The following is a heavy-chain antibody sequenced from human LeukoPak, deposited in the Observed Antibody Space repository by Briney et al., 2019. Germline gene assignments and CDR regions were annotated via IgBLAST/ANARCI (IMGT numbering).Heavy chain of an antibody. CDR2: ISYDGSNK. J-gene: IGHJ4*02. D-gene: IGHD3-10*01. CDR3: ARCYGSGSYYNGRIAY. CDR1: GFTFGSYA. V-gene: IGHV3-30*04. Sequence: PGRSLRLSCAASGFTFGSYAMHWVRQAPGKGLEWVAVISYDGSNKYYADSVKGRFTISRDNSKNTLYLQMNSLRAEDTAVYYCARCYGSGSYYNGRIAYWGQGTLVTVSS.